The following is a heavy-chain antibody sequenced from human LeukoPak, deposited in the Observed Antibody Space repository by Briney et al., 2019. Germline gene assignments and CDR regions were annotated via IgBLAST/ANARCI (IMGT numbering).Heavy chain of an antibody. CDR3: ARGALSGSYPFDY. J-gene: IGHJ4*02. CDR2: IFYSGGT. Sequence: SETLSLTCTVSGGSINTPNYYWGWIRQTPGKGLEWIGNIFYSGGTYYSPSLTSRVTISLDTSRNQFSLKLNSVTAADTAVYYCARGALSGSYPFDYWGQGTLVTVSS. CDR1: GGSINTPNYY. V-gene: IGHV4-39*07. D-gene: IGHD1-26*01.